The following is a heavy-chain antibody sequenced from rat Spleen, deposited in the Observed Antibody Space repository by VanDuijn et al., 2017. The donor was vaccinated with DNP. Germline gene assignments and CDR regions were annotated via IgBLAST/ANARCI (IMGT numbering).Heavy chain of an antibody. CDR1: GFTFSDYH. Sequence: EVQLVESGGGLVQPGRSLKLSCAASGFTFSDYHMAWVRQAPKKGLEWVATVSYDGSSTYYRDSVKGRFTISRDDAKSTLYLQMDSLRSEDSATYYCATRGVGARYYWHFDFWGPGTMVTVSS. J-gene: IGHJ1*01. CDR2: VSYDGSST. D-gene: IGHD5-1*01. CDR3: ATRGVGARYYWHFDF. V-gene: IGHV5S10*01.